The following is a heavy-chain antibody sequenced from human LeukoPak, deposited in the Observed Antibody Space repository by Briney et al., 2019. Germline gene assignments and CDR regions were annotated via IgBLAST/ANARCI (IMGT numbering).Heavy chain of an antibody. D-gene: IGHD7-27*01. CDR3: TRGPVGTGEIDY. J-gene: IGHJ4*02. CDR1: GYIFHSYW. CDR2: LICDGRST. Sequence: PGGSLRLSCAASGYIFHSYWMHWVRQARGKGLVWVSRLICDGRSTLYADSVRGRFTISRDNPKNTLYLQMSPLTVEDTGVYDCTRGPVGTGEIDYWGEGTLVTVSS. V-gene: IGHV3-74*01.